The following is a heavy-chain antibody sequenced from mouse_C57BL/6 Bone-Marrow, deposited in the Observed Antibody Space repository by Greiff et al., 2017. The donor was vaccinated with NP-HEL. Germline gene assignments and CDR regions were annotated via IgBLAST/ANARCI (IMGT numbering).Heavy chain of an antibody. CDR3: ARSTADY. Sequence: VKLQQPGAELVRPGTSVKLSCKASGYTFTSYWMHWVKQRPGQGLEWIGVIDPSDSYTNYNQKFKGKATLTVDTSSNTAYLQLSSLTSEDTAIYYCARSTADYWGQGTTLTVSS. CDR2: IDPSDSYT. CDR1: GYTFTSYW. V-gene: IGHV1-59*01. J-gene: IGHJ2*01. D-gene: IGHD1-2*01.